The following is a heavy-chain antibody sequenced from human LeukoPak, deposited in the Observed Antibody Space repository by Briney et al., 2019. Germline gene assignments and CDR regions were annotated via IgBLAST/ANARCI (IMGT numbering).Heavy chain of an antibody. CDR2: ISGSGGST. J-gene: IGHJ6*03. CDR3: AKGGDAYYYYMDV. Sequence: GGTLRLSCAASGFTFSSYGMSWVRQAPGKGLEWVSAISGSGGSTYYADSVKGRFTISRDNSKNTLYLQMNSLRAEDTAVYYCAKGGDAYYYYMDVWGKGTTVTVSS. CDR1: GFTFSSYG. D-gene: IGHD7-27*01. V-gene: IGHV3-23*01.